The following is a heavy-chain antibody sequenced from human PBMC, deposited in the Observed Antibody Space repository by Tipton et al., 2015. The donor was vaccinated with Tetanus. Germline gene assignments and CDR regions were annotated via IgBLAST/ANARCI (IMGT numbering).Heavy chain of an antibody. D-gene: IGHD6-13*01. CDR3: ARGLRADEDIDSGWAAAVDY. CDR1: GGSFSGYY. J-gene: IGHJ4*02. CDR2: INHSGST. Sequence: TLSLTCAVYGGSFSGYYWSWIRQPPGKGLEWIGEINHSGSTNYNPSLKSRVTISLDTSKNQFSLKLSSVTAADTAVYYCARGLRADEDIDSGWAAAVDYWGQGTLVTVSS. V-gene: IGHV4-34*01.